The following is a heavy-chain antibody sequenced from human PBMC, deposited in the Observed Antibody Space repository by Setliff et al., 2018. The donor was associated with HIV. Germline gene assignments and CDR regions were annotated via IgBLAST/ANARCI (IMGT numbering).Heavy chain of an antibody. CDR1: GVTFSTYA. CDR2: VGAVDGPT. J-gene: IGHJ3*01. D-gene: IGHD3-10*01. Sequence: GGSLRLSCAASGVTFSTYAMGWVRQAPGKGLEWVSTVGAVDGPTHYAESVKGRFTISGDYAKNSVYLQRNSLRVEDSAVYYWAREVPRGGDDAFGLWGRGTVVTVSS. V-gene: IGHV3-23*01. CDR3: AREVPRGGDDAFGL.